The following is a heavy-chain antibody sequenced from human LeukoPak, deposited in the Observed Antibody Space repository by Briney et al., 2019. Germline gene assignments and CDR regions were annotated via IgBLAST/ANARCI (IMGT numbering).Heavy chain of an antibody. V-gene: IGHV3-23*01. J-gene: IGHJ4*02. CDR1: GYPFGSYW. CDR3: ARDRMGAILYFDS. Sequence: GESLKISCKGSGYPFGSYWIGWVRQMPGKGLEWISAITGSGGTTYCADSVEGRFTISRDNSKNTLYLQVNSLRAEDTAVYYCARDRMGAILYFDSWGQGTLVTVSS. CDR2: ITGSGGTT. D-gene: IGHD1-26*01.